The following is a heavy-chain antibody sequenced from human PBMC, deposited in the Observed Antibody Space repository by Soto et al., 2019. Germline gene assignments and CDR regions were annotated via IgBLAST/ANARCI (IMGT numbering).Heavy chain of an antibody. V-gene: IGHV1-18*01. CDR1: GYTFTSLG. CDR3: ARDHRGGTDAFDI. J-gene: IGHJ3*02. CDR2: ISAYNGNT. Sequence: QVQLVQSGAEVKKPGASVKVSCKASGYTFTSLGISWGRQAPGQGLGWMGWISAYNGNTNYAENLQGRVTMTTDTSTSTAYMELRSLRSDDTAVYYCARDHRGGTDAFDIWGQGTMVTVSS. D-gene: IGHD2-15*01.